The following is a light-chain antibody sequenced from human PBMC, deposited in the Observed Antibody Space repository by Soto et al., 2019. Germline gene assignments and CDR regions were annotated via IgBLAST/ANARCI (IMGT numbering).Light chain of an antibody. CDR1: QSISSF. CDR2: AAS. J-gene: IGKJ1*01. Sequence: DNQMTQSPSSLSASVGDRVTITCRASQSISSFLNWYQQKPGKAPRLLIYAASSLQSGVPSRFSASGSGTDFTLTISSLQPEDFATYYCQQSYSTPETFGQGTKVEIK. V-gene: IGKV1-39*01. CDR3: QQSYSTPET.